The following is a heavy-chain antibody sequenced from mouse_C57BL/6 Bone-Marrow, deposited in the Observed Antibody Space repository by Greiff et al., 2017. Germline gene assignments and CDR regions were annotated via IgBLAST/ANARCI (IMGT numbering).Heavy chain of an antibody. CDR1: GYAFTNYL. Sequence: VQLQQSGAELVRPGTSVKVSCKASGYAFTNYLIEWVKQRPGQGLEWIGVINPGSGGTNYNEKFKGKATLTADKSSSTAYMQLSSLTSEDSAVXFCARQRRGRAMDDWGQGTSVTVSS. CDR3: ARQRRGRAMDD. CDR2: INPGSGGT. V-gene: IGHV1-54*01. D-gene: IGHD2-12*01. J-gene: IGHJ4*01.